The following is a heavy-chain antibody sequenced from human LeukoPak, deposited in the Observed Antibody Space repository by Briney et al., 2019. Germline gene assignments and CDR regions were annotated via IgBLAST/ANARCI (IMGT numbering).Heavy chain of an antibody. CDR3: ARETVDGAAHY. D-gene: IGHD1-1*01. V-gene: IGHV1-69*13. CDR1: GYTFTSYG. Sequence: ASVKVSCKASGYTFTSYGISWVRQAPGQGLEWMGGIIPIFGTANYAQKFQGRVTITADESTSTAYMELSSLRSEDTAVYYCARETVDGAAHYWGQGTLVTVSS. CDR2: IIPIFGTA. J-gene: IGHJ4*02.